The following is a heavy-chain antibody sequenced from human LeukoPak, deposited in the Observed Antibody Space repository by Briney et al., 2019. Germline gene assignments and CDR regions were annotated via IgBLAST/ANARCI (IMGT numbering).Heavy chain of an antibody. D-gene: IGHD2-8*01. V-gene: IGHV1-8*01. J-gene: IGHJ5*02. CDR2: MNPNSGNA. CDR1: GYTFTSYD. CDR3: ARGEGYCTNGVCQQGNWFDP. Sequence: ASVKVSCKASGYTFTSYDINWVRQATGQGLEWMGWMNPNSGNAGYAQKFQGRVTMTRNTSISTAYMELSSLGSEDTAVYYCARGEGYCTNGVCQQGNWFDPWGQGTLVTVSS.